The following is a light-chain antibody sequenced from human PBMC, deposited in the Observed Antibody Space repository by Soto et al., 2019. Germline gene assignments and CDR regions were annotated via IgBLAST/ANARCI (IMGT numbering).Light chain of an antibody. CDR3: SSYTSSSTYV. V-gene: IGLV2-14*03. CDR2: DVS. Sequence: QSVLTPPASLSGSPGQSITISCTGTSTYVGGYNYVSWYQQHPGKAPKLMIYDVSNRPSGVSNRFSGSKSGNTASLTISGLQAEDEADYYCSSYTSSSTYVFGTGTKVTVL. CDR1: STYVGGYNY. J-gene: IGLJ1*01.